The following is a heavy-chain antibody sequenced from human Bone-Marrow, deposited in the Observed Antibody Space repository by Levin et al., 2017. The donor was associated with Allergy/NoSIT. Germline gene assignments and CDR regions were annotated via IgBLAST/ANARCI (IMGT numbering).Heavy chain of an antibody. Sequence: GESLKISCAASGFPFSSYAMHWVRQAPGKGLEWVTQISYNGNDKYYTDSVKGRFNISRDNSKTTLYLQMNSLRAEDTALYYCVKSSGNYFYYYGMDVWGQGTTVTVSS. J-gene: IGHJ6*02. V-gene: IGHV3-30*03. D-gene: IGHD1-26*01. CDR1: GFPFSSYA. CDR2: ISYNGNDK. CDR3: VKSSGNYFYYYGMDV.